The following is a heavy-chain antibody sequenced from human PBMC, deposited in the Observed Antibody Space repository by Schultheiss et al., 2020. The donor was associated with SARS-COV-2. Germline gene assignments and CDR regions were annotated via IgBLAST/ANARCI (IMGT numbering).Heavy chain of an antibody. V-gene: IGHV4-61*02. J-gene: IGHJ4*02. CDR2: IYTSGST. CDR1: VGSISSGSYY. CDR3: AREYYYDSSGYSQY. Sequence: SQTLSLTCTVSVGSISSGSYYWSWIRQPAGKGLEWIGRIYTSGSTNYNPSLKSRVTMSVDTSKNQFSLKLSSVTAADTAVYYCAREYYYDSSGYSQYWGQGTLVTVSS. D-gene: IGHD3-22*01.